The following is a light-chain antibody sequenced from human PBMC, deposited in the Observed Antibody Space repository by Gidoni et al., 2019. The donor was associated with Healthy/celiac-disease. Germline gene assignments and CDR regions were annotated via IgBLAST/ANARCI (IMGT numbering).Light chain of an antibody. Sequence: DIQITQSPSSLSASVGDRVTITCRARQGISNYLAWYQQKPEKVPKLLIYAASTLQSGVPSRFSGSGSGTDFTLTISSLQPEDVATYYCQKYNSAPQTFGQGTKVEIK. CDR2: AAS. V-gene: IGKV1-27*01. CDR1: QGISNY. CDR3: QKYNSAPQT. J-gene: IGKJ1*01.